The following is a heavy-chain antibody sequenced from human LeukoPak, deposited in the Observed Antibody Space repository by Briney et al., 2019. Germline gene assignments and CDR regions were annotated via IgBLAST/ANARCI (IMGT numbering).Heavy chain of an antibody. CDR2: ISYDGSNK. V-gene: IGHV3-30*03. CDR1: GFTFSSYG. J-gene: IGHJ6*02. CDR3: AREQGGGYYDFWSGPDKDYYGMDV. D-gene: IGHD3-3*01. Sequence: GGSLRLSCAASGFTFSSYGMHWVRQAPGKGQEWVAVISYDGSNKYYADSVKGRFTISRDNSKNTLYLQMNSLRAEDTAVYYCAREQGGGYYDFWSGPDKDYYGMDVWGQGTTVTVSS.